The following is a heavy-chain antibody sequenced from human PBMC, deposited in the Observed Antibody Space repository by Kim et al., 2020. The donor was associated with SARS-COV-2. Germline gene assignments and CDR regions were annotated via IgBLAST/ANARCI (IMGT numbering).Heavy chain of an antibody. V-gene: IGHV3-11*06. CDR1: GFTLSDYY. CDR3: ARDGYYSPGVHYYHGMDV. J-gene: IGHJ6*02. Sequence: GGSLRLSCAASGFTLSDYYMSWIRQVPGKGLEWISHITSGTYRKYADSVKGRFTISRDNAKNSLFLQMNNLRPEDTALYFCARDGYYSPGVHYYHGMDVWGQGILVTVSS. D-gene: IGHD3-3*01. CDR2: ITSGTYR.